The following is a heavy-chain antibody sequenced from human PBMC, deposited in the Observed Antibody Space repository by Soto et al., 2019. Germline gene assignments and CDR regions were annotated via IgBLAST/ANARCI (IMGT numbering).Heavy chain of an antibody. Sequence: ASVKVSCKASGYTFTGYYMHCVRQAPGQVLEWMGWINPNSGGTNYAQKFQGRVTMTRDTSISTAYMELSRLRSDDTAVYYCARDAAADCSSTSCYPNWFDPWGQGTLVTVSS. J-gene: IGHJ5*02. D-gene: IGHD2-2*01. CDR1: GYTFTGYY. CDR2: INPNSGGT. CDR3: ARDAAADCSSTSCYPNWFDP. V-gene: IGHV1-2*02.